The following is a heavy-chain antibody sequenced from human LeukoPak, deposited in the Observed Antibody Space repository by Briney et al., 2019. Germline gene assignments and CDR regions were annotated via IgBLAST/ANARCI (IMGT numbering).Heavy chain of an antibody. CDR2: IWYDGSNK. CDR3: AREGDYYCSGGSCYDY. CDR1: GFTFSSYG. D-gene: IGHD2-15*01. Sequence: PGRSLRLSCAASGFTFSSYGMHWVRQAPGKGLEWVALIWYDGSNKYYADSVKGRLTISRDNSKNTLYLQMNSLRAEDTAVYYCAREGDYYCSGGSCYDYWGQGTLVTVSS. J-gene: IGHJ4*02. V-gene: IGHV3-33*01.